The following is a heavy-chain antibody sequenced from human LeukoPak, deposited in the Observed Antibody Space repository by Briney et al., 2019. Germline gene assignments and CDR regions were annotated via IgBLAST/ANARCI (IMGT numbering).Heavy chain of an antibody. CDR2: IYTRGST. Sequence: SETLSLTCAVSGGSISSYYWSWIRQPAGKGLEWIGRIYTRGSTNYNPSLTSRVTMSVDTSKNQFSLKLSSVTAADTAVYYCAGEGHYYDSSGYYYGGEDYWGQGTLVTVSS. D-gene: IGHD3-22*01. J-gene: IGHJ4*02. V-gene: IGHV4-4*07. CDR1: GGSISSYY. CDR3: AGEGHYYDSSGYYYGGEDY.